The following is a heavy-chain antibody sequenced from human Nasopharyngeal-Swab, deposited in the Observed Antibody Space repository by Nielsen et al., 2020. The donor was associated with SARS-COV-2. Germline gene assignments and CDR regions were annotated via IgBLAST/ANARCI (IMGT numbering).Heavy chain of an antibody. D-gene: IGHD6-6*01. Sequence: SETLSLTCAVYGGSFSGYYWSWIRQPPGKGLEWIGEINPSGSTNYNPSLKSRVTISVDTSKNQFSLKLSSVTAADTAVYYCARGGIAARPDYFDYWGQGTLVTVSS. CDR2: INPSGST. CDR1: GGSFSGYY. CDR3: ARGGIAARPDYFDY. V-gene: IGHV4-34*01. J-gene: IGHJ4*02.